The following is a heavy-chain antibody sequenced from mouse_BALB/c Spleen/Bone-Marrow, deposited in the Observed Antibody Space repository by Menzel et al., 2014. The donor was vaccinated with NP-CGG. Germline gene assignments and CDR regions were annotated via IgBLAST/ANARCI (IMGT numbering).Heavy chain of an antibody. CDR3: ARDYGLFDY. Sequence: VQLKQSGAELVKPGASVKLSCTASGFNIKDIYMHWVKQRPEQGLEWIGRIDPANGDTKYDPKFQGKATITADTSSNTAYLQLSSLTSEDTAVYYCARDYGLFDYRGQGTLLPVSS. D-gene: IGHD1-2*01. CDR2: IDPANGDT. CDR1: GFNIKDIY. J-gene: IGHJ2*01. V-gene: IGHV14-3*02.